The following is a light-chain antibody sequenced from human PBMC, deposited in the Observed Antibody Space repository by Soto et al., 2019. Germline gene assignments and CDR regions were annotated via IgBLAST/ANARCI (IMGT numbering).Light chain of an antibody. CDR2: KVS. CDR1: QSLVYRDGSTY. V-gene: IGKV2-30*01. Sequence: DVVMTQSPLSLPVTLGQPASISCKSSQSLVYRDGSTYLNWFQQRPGQSPRRLIYKVSNRDAGVPARCGGSGSHSDFTLKITRVEAEDVGVSSCMQGAHGPYTFGQGTKLEIK. CDR3: MQGAHGPYT. J-gene: IGKJ2*01.